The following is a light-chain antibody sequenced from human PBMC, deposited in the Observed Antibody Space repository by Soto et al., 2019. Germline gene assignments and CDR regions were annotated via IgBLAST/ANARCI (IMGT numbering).Light chain of an antibody. Sequence: DIVMTQTPLSLSVTPGQPASISCKSSQSLLHSNGKTYLYWYLQKPGQSPQLLIYELSSRFSGVPDRFSGSGSGTEFTLTISSLQPDDFATYYCQQYNTFSPWTFGQGTKVDIK. CDR2: ELS. CDR3: QQYNTFSPWT. CDR1: QSLLHSNGKTY. J-gene: IGKJ1*01. V-gene: IGKV2-29*01.